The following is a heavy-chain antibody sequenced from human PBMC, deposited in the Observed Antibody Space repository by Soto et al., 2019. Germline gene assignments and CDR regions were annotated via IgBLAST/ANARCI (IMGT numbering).Heavy chain of an antibody. CDR2: ISGSGGST. V-gene: IGHV3-23*01. CDR3: TTESYYGSGSYGRLDY. Sequence: GGSLRLSCAASGFTFSSYAMSLVRQAPGKGLEWVSAISGSGGSTYYADSVKGRFTISRDNSKNTLYLQMNSLRAEDTAVYYCTTESYYGSGSYGRLDYWGQGTLVTVSS. J-gene: IGHJ4*02. D-gene: IGHD3-10*01. CDR1: GFTFSSYA.